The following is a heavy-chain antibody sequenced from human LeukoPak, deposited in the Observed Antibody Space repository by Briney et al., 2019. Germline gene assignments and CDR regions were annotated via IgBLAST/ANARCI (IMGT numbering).Heavy chain of an antibody. J-gene: IGHJ4*02. CDR3: AKASSGYSSSWYNG. D-gene: IGHD6-13*01. V-gene: IGHV3-43*02. CDR2: ISGDGGST. Sequence: ETGGSLRLSCAASGFTFDDYAMHWVRQAPGKGLEWVSLISGDGGSTYYVDSVKGRFTISRDNSKNSLYLQMNSLRTEDTALYYCAKASSGYSSSWYNGWGQGTLVTVSS. CDR1: GFTFDDYA.